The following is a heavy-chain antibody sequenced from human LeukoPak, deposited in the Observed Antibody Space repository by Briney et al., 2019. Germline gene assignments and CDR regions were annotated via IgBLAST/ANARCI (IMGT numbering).Heavy chain of an antibody. V-gene: IGHV4-61*01. J-gene: IGHJ4*02. CDR2: IYYSGST. Sequence: SETLSLTCTVSGGAVSSGSYYWSWIRQPPGKGLEWIGYIYYSGSTNYNPSLKSRVTISLDTSKNQFSLKLTSVTAADTAVYYCARGLYYFDYWGQGTLVTVSS. CDR3: ARGLYYFDY. CDR1: GGAVSSGSYY.